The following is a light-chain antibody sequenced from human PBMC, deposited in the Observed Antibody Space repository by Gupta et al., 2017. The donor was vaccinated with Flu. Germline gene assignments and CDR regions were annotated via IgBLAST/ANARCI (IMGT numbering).Light chain of an antibody. CDR3: QQYGSSPWT. V-gene: IGKV3-20*01. J-gene: IGKJ1*01. CDR1: QSVSSSY. CDR2: GAS. Sequence: GRATLAGRASQSVSSSYLAWYQQKPGQAPRLLIYGASSRAPGIPDRFSGSGSGTDFTLTISRLEPEDFAVYYCQQYGSSPWTFGQGTKVEIK.